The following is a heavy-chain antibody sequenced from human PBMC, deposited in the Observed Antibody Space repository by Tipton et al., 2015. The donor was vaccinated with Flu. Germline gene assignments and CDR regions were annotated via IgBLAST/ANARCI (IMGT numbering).Heavy chain of an antibody. Sequence: TLSLTCTVSGGSISSGSYYWSWIRQPAGKGLEWIGLIYTSGSTNYNPSLQSRVTISVDTSKNQFSLKLSSVTAADTAVYYCARHSSTDYGDYLNFDYWGQGTLVTVSS. V-gene: IGHV4-61*02. CDR3: ARHSSTDYGDYLNFDY. CDR2: IYTSGST. J-gene: IGHJ4*02. CDR1: GGSISSGSYY. D-gene: IGHD4-17*01.